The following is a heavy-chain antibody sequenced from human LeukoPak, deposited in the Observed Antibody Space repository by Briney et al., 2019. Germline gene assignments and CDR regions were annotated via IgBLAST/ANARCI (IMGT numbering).Heavy chain of an antibody. CDR1: GFTFSSYW. D-gene: IGHD5-18*01. Sequence: GGSLRLSCVASGFTFSSYWMHWVRQDPRKGLVWVSRINGDGRNINYADSVRGRFTISRDNAKNSLYLQMNSLRAEDTAVYYCARDSRYGYSNDYWGQGTLVTVSS. CDR2: INGDGRNI. CDR3: ARDSRYGYSNDY. J-gene: IGHJ4*02. V-gene: IGHV3-74*01.